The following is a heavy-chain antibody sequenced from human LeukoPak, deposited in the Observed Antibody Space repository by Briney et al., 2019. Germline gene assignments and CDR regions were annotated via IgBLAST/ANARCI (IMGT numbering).Heavy chain of an antibody. V-gene: IGHV4-34*01. Sequence: SETLSLTCAVYGGSFSGYYWSWLRQPPGKGLEWIGEINHSGSTNYNPSLKSRVTISVDTSKNQFSLKLSSVTAADTAVYYCARCYGSGSYYYYYYGMDVWGQGTTVTVSS. CDR3: ARCYGSGSYYYYYYGMDV. CDR1: GGSFSGYY. CDR2: INHSGST. J-gene: IGHJ6*02. D-gene: IGHD3-10*01.